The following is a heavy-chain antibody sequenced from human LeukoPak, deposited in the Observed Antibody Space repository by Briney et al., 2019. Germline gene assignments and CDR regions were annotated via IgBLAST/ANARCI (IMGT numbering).Heavy chain of an antibody. D-gene: IGHD3-22*01. J-gene: IGHJ6*03. CDR2: ITSSSSYI. CDR1: GFTFSTYN. V-gene: IGHV3-21*04. CDR3: ARHDSSGYEPTYYYYMDV. Sequence: GGSLRLSCAASGFTFSTYNMNWVRQAPGKGLEWVSSITSSSSYIYYADSVKGRFTISRDNAKNSLYLQMNSLRAEDTAVYYCARHDSSGYEPTYYYYMDVWGKGTTVTVSS.